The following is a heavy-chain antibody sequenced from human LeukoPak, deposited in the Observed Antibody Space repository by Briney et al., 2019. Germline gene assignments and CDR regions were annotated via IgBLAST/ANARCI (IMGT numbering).Heavy chain of an antibody. J-gene: IGHJ5*02. CDR2: ISSSGGST. CDR1: GFTFYSYG. V-gene: IGHV3-23*01. Sequence: GGSLRLSCAASGFTFYSYGMSWVRQAPGKGPEWVSSISSSGGSTYYADSVKGRFTISRDNSKNTLYLQMNSLRAEDTAVFYYAKSSLLEWLSRQSWFDPWGQGTLVTVSS. D-gene: IGHD3-3*01. CDR3: AKSSLLEWLSRQSWFDP.